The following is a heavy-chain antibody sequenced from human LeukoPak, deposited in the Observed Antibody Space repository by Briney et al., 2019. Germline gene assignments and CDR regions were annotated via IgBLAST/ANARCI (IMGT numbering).Heavy chain of an antibody. CDR1: GFTFNSYW. D-gene: IGHD6-13*01. CDR2: VQQEGSEK. V-gene: IGHV3-7*01. Sequence: GGSLRLSCAASGFTFNSYWMMWVGQAPNKGLDWVANVQQEGSEKYYVDSVKGRLTISRDNAKNSVYLQMNSLRAEDTAIYYCATTLNIATAGYFWGQGTLVTVSS. CDR3: ATTLNIATAGYF. J-gene: IGHJ4*02.